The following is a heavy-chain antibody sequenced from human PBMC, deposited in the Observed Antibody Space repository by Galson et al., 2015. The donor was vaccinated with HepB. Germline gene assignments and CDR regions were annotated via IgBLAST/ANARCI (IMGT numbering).Heavy chain of an antibody. CDR3: AKDFHRSAFSGADY. D-gene: IGHD3-10*01. CDR1: GFIFDDYA. J-gene: IGHJ4*02. Sequence: SLRLSCAASGFIFDDYAMQWVRQVPGKGLEWVSGITSNSGTVAYADSVKGRYAISRDNAKNSLHLQMNNVRPEDTALYYCAKDFHRSAFSGADYWGQGTLVTVSS. CDR2: ITSNSGTV. V-gene: IGHV3-9*01.